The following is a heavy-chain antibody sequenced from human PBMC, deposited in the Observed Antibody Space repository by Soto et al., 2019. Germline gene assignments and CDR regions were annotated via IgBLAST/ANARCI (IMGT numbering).Heavy chain of an antibody. J-gene: IGHJ5*02. D-gene: IGHD6-19*01. CDR2: TYYRSKWYN. CDR3: ARVKRQWLVHDWFDP. V-gene: IGHV6-1*01. CDR1: GDSVSSNSAA. Sequence: SQTLSLTCAISGDSVSSNSAAWNCTRQSPSRGLEWLGRTYYRSKWYNDYAVSVKSRITINPDTSKNQFSLQLNSVTPEDTAVYYCARVKRQWLVHDWFDPWGQGTLDTVSS.